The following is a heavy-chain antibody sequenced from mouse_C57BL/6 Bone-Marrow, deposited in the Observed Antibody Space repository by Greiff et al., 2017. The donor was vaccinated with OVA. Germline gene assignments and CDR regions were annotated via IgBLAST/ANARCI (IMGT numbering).Heavy chain of an antibody. J-gene: IGHJ4*01. CDR1: GYTFTDYY. V-gene: IGHV1-26*01. Sequence: EVQLQQSGPELVKPGASVKISCKASGYTFTDYYMNWVKQSHGKSLEWIGDINPNDGGTSYNQKFKGKATLPVDKSSSTAYMELRSLTSEDSAVDYCASFRYEYDEGVDAMDYWGQGTSVTVSS. CDR3: ASFRYEYDEGVDAMDY. CDR2: INPNDGGT. D-gene: IGHD2-4*01.